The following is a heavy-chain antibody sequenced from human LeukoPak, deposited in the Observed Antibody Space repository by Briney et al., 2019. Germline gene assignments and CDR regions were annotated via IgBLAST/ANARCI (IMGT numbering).Heavy chain of an antibody. CDR2: INPYSGDT. J-gene: IGHJ4*02. D-gene: IGHD2-21*02. Sequence: ASVKVSCKASGYTFTGYYVHWVRQAPGQGLEWMGWINPYSGDTNYAQKFQGRVTMTRDTSISTAYMELSSLRSEDTAVYYCAREGDCGGDCYTFDYWGQGTLVTVSS. CDR1: GYTFTGYY. CDR3: AREGDCGGDCYTFDY. V-gene: IGHV1-2*02.